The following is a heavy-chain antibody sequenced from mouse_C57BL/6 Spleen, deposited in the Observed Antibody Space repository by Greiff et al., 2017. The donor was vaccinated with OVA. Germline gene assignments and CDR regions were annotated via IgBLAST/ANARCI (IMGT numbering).Heavy chain of an antibody. J-gene: IGHJ3*01. D-gene: IGHD2-1*01. Sequence: VQLQQSGPGLVQPSQRLSITCTVSGFSLTSYGVHWVRQSPGKGLEWLGVIWRGGSTDYNAAFMSRLSITKDNSKSQVFFKMNSLQADDTAIYFCAKKEGYGNYVWVAYWGQGTLVTVSA. V-gene: IGHV2-5*01. CDR3: AKKEGYGNYVWVAY. CDR2: IWRGGST. CDR1: GFSLTSYG.